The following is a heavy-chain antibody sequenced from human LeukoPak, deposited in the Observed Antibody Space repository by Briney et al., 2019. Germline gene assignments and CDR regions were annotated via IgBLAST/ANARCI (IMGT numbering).Heavy chain of an antibody. J-gene: IGHJ4*02. CDR2: IYHTGST. V-gene: IGHV4-38-2*02. D-gene: IGHD1-1*01. CDR1: GYSISSGYY. Sequence: PSETLSLTYTVSGYSISSGYYWGWIRQPPGKGLEWIGNIYHTGSTYYNPSLKSRVTISVDTSKNQFSLKLSSLTAADTAVYFCTREDPSWNYADSWGQGTLVTVSS. CDR3: TREDPSWNYADS.